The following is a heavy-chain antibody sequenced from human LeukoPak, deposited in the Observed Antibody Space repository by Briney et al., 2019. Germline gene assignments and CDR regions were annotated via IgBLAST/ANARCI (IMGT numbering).Heavy chain of an antibody. CDR2: IYYSGST. CDR3: ARVGAAAGRLYYFDY. J-gene: IGHJ4*02. CDR1: GGSISSSSYY. D-gene: IGHD6-13*01. V-gene: IGHV4-39*07. Sequence: PSETLSLTCTVSGGSISSSSYYWDWIRQPPGKGLEWIGSIYYSGSTYYNPSLKSRVTISVDTSKNQFSLKLSSVTAADTAVYYCARVGAAAGRLYYFDYWGQGTLVTVSS.